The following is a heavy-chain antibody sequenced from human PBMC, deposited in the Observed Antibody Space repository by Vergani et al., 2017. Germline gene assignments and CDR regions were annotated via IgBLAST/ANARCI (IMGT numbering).Heavy chain of an antibody. D-gene: IGHD6-6*01. CDR2: IIPIFGTA. CDR1: GGTFSSYA. Sequence: QVQLVQSGAEVKKPGSSVKVSCKASGGTFSSYAISWVRQAPGQGLEWMGGIIPIFGTANYAQKFQGRVTITADESTSTAYMELSSLRSEDTAVYYCARDSPDSRSSGWRDYYYYYMDVWGKGTTVTVSS. J-gene: IGHJ6*03. CDR3: ARDSPDSRSSGWRDYYYYYMDV. V-gene: IGHV1-69*01.